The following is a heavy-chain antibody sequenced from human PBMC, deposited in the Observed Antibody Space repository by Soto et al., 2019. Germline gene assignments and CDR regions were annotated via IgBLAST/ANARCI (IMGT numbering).Heavy chain of an antibody. CDR1: GGSFSGYY. CDR2: INHSGST. CDR3: ARGVTYSSGWRPIRGGMDV. J-gene: IGHJ6*02. Sequence: NPSETLSLTCAVYGGSFSGYYWSWIRQPPGKGLEWIGEINHSGSTNYNPSLKSRVTISVDTSKNQFSLKLSSVTAADTAVYYCARGVTYSSGWRPIRGGMDVWGQGTTVTVSS. V-gene: IGHV4-34*01. D-gene: IGHD6-19*01.